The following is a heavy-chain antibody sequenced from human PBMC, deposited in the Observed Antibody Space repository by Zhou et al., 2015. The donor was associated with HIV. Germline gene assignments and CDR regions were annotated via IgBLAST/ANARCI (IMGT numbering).Heavy chain of an antibody. D-gene: IGHD4-23*01. CDR2: IIPIFGTA. J-gene: IGHJ4*02. Sequence: QVQLVQSGAEVKKPGSSVKVSCKASGGTFSSYAISWVRQAPGQGLEWMGGIIPIFGTANYAQKFQGRVTITADESTSTAYMELSSLTYDDTAVYYCVTDLNTVVGFDHWGQGTLVTVSS. CDR3: VTDLNTVVGFDH. V-gene: IGHV1-69*01. CDR1: GGTFSSYA.